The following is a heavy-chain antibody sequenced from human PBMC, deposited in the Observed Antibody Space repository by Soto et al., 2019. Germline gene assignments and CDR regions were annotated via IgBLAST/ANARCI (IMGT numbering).Heavy chain of an antibody. CDR3: AKMTSGSYGPNYGMDV. CDR2: LPERGSSP. CDR1: GLTLSSNA. V-gene: IGHV3-23*01. D-gene: IGHD5-18*01. J-gene: IGHJ6*02. Sequence: GGSLRLSCAASGLTLSSNAMSWVRQAPGKGLEWISALPERGSSPYYADSVKGRFTISRDNSKNTLYLQMNSLRAEDTAVYYCAKMTSGSYGPNYGMDVWGQGTTVTVSS.